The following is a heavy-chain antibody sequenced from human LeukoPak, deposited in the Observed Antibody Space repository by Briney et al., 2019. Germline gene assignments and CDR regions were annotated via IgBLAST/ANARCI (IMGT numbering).Heavy chain of an antibody. CDR1: GGSIRSGNYY. V-gene: IGHV4-61*02. Sequence: SQTLSLTCTFSGGSIRSGNYYWSWIRQPAGKGLEWIGRMYTSGSTNYNPSLKSRVTISVDTSKNQFSLKLSSVTAADTAVYYCAREVRSTYYYFMYVWGKGTTVTVSS. CDR2: MYTSGST. CDR3: AREVRSTYYYFMYV. J-gene: IGHJ6*03.